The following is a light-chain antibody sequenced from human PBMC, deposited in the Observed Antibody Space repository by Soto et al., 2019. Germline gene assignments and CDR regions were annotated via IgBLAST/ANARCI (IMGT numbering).Light chain of an antibody. V-gene: IGKV3-20*01. CDR2: GAS. Sequence: EIVLTPSPGTLSLSPGERATLSCRASQSVSSSYLAWYQQKPGQAPRLLIYGASSRATGIPDRFSGSGSGTDFTLTISRLEPEDFAVYYCQQYGSSPITLGQGTRLEIK. J-gene: IGKJ5*01. CDR1: QSVSSSY. CDR3: QQYGSSPIT.